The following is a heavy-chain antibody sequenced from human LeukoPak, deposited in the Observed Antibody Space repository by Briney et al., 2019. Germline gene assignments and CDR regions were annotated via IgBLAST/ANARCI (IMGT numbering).Heavy chain of an antibody. D-gene: IGHD6-19*01. CDR2: INSDGSVT. Sequence: GGSLRLSCAASGFAFSSYWMHWVRQAPGKGLVWVSRINSDGSVTTYADSVKGRFTISRDNSKNTLYLQMNSLRTEDTALYYCAKDVQWLGTSPFDYWGQGTLVTVSS. CDR1: GFAFSSYW. J-gene: IGHJ4*02. CDR3: AKDVQWLGTSPFDY. V-gene: IGHV3-74*01.